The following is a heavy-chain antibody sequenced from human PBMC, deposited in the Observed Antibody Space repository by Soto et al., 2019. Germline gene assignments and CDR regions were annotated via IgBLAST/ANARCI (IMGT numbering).Heavy chain of an antibody. CDR2: IYYSGST. D-gene: IGHD3-3*01. J-gene: IGHJ6*02. V-gene: IGHV4-39*01. Sequence: SETLSLTCTVSGGSISSSSYYWGWIRQPPGKGLEWIGSIYYSGSTYYNPSLKSRVTISVDTSKNQFSLKLSSVTAADTAVYYCARWYIDFRSGYTYYYGGMDVWGQGTTVTVSS. CDR1: GGSISSSSYY. CDR3: ARWYIDFRSGYTYYYGGMDV.